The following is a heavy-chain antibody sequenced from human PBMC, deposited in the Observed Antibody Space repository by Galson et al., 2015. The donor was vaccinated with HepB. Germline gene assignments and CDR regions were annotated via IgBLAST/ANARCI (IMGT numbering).Heavy chain of an antibody. CDR2: IYFCGST. V-gene: IGHV4-39*01. CDR1: WGPPSRSSYH. J-gene: IGHJ4*02. D-gene: IGHD6-19*01. CDR3: ARLRIAVAGQGVLDY. Sequence: SGSLSPTCTVPWGPPSRSSYHWGRVRPPPGEGRGWVGGIYFCGSTYYNPSLKSRVTISVDPSKNQFSLKLSSVTAADTAVYYCARLRIAVAGQGVLDYWGQGTLVTVSS.